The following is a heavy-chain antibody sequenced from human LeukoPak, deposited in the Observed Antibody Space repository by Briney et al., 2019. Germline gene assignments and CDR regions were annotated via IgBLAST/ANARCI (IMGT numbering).Heavy chain of an antibody. CDR1: GGSISSYY. Sequence: SETLSLTCSVSGGSISSYYWSWIRQPPGKGLEWIGYIYYSGSTNYNPSLKSRVTISVDMSKNQFSLKLSSVTAADTAVYYCARLLRWFDPWGQGTLVTVSS. J-gene: IGHJ5*02. CDR2: IYYSGST. V-gene: IGHV4-59*12. CDR3: ARLLRWFDP.